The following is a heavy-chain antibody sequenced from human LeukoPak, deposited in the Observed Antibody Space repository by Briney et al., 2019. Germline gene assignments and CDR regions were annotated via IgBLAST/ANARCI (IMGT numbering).Heavy chain of an antibody. D-gene: IGHD1-26*01. CDR3: VRESWMWELDGFDI. J-gene: IGHJ3*02. CDR1: GFNVNTNY. V-gene: IGHV3-53*01. Sequence: GGSLRLSCAASGFNVNTNYMSWVRQSPGKGLECISVTCTGGNTNYADSVKGRFTISRDNAKNTLYLQMNNLRADDTAVYYCVRESWMWELDGFDIWGQGTVVTVSS. CDR2: TCTGGNT.